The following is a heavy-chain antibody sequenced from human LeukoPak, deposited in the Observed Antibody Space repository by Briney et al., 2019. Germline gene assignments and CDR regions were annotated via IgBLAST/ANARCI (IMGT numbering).Heavy chain of an antibody. CDR1: GGSTISSSYY. D-gene: IGHD3-3*01. V-gene: IGHV4-39*01. Sequence: AETLSRTCTVSGGSTISSSYYWGWIRQPPGKGLEWIGSIYYSGSTYYNPSLKSRVTISVDTSKSQFSLKLSSVTAADTAVYYCARHVTIFGVFTPFDPWGQGTLVTLSS. J-gene: IGHJ5*02. CDR3: ARHVTIFGVFTPFDP. CDR2: IYYSGST.